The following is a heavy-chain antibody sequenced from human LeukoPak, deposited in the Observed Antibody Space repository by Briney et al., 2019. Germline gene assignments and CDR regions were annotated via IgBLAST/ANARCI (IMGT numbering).Heavy chain of an antibody. Sequence: ASVKVSCKASGYTFTSYDINWVRQATAQGLEWMGWMNPNSGNTGYAQKFQGRVTMTRNTSISTAYMELSSLRSEDTAVYYCARVLVVPAATYYYYYYMDVWGKGTTVNVSS. V-gene: IGHV1-8*01. J-gene: IGHJ6*03. CDR3: ARVLVVPAATYYYYYYMDV. CDR2: MNPNSGNT. CDR1: GYTFTSYD. D-gene: IGHD2-2*01.